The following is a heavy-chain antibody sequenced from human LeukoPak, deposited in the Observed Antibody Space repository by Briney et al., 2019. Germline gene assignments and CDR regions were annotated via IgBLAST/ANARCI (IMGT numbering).Heavy chain of an antibody. D-gene: IGHD2-21*02. CDR2: IYYSGST. CDR1: GGSISSSSYS. Sequence: PSETLSLTCTVSGGSISSSSYSWGWIRQPPGQGLEWIGSIYYSGSTYYNPSLKSRVTISVDTSKNQFSLKLSSVTAADTAVYYCARLFYGDWGEANFDYWGQGTLVTVSS. J-gene: IGHJ4*02. CDR3: ARLFYGDWGEANFDY. V-gene: IGHV4-39*01.